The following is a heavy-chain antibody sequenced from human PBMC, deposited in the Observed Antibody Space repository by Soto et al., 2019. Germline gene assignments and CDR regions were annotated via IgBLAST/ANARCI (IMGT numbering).Heavy chain of an antibody. CDR2: IIPILGIA. D-gene: IGHD3-3*01. CDR3: ARAFTYYDFWSRYYFRFDPLEYYYYYMDV. J-gene: IGHJ6*03. Sequence: QVQLVQSGAEVKKPGSSVKVSGKASGGTFSSYTISWVRQAPGQGLEWMGRIIPILGIANYAQKFQGRVTSTADKSTSTAYMELSSLRSEDTAVYYCARAFTYYDFWSRYYFRFDPLEYYYYYMDVRGKGTTVTVSS. V-gene: IGHV1-69*02. CDR1: GGTFSSYT.